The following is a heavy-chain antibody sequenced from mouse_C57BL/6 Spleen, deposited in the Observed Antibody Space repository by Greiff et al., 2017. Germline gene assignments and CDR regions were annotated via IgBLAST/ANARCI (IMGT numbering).Heavy chain of an antibody. CDR2: ISSGSSTN. CDR1: GFTFSDYG. D-gene: IGHD1-1*01. V-gene: IGHV5-17*01. Sequence: EVMLVESGGGLVKPGGSLKLSCAASGFTFSDYGMHWVRQAPEKGLEWVAYISSGSSTNYYADTVKGRFTISRDNAKNTLCLQMTSLRSEDTAMYYCARPILPYAMDYWGQGTSVTVSS. J-gene: IGHJ4*01. CDR3: ARPILPYAMDY.